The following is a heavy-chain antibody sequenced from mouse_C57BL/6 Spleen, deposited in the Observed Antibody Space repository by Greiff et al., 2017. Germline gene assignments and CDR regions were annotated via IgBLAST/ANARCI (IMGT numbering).Heavy chain of an antibody. CDR3: ARSYSNYEVWFAY. CDR1: GYTFTDYN. J-gene: IGHJ3*01. V-gene: IGHV1-18*01. D-gene: IGHD2-5*01. CDR2: INPNNGGT. Sequence: VQLQQSGPELVKPGASVKIPCKASGYTFTDYNMDWVKQSHGKSLEWIGDINPNNGGTIYNQKFKGKATLTVDKSSSTAYMERRSLTSEDTAVYYCARSYSNYEVWFAYWGQGPLVTVSA.